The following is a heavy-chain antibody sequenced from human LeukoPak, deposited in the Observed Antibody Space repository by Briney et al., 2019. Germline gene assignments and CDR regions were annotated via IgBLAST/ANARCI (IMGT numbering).Heavy chain of an antibody. D-gene: IGHD2-2*01. CDR1: GFMFSSNW. CDR3: ARDYHCSSTSCYLYYYYYGMDV. V-gene: IGHV3-7*03. J-gene: IGHJ6*02. CDR2: IKEDGTET. Sequence: GGSLRLSCAASGFMFSSNWMSWVRLAPGKGLEWVANIKEDGTETYYVDSVKGRFTISRDNAKNSLYLQMNSLRAEDTAVYYCARDYHCSSTSCYLYYYYYGMDVWGQGTTVTVSS.